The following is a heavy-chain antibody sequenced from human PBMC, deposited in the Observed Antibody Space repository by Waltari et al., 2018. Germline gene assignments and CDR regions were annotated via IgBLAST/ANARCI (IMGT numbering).Heavy chain of an antibody. Sequence: QVQLVQSGAEVKKPGASVKVSCKASGYTFTGYYMHWVRQAPGQGLGWMGRINPNSGGTNYAQKFQGRVTMTRDTSISTAYMELSRLRSDDTAVYYCARDGRGIAVAGLPVDYWGQGTLVTVSS. D-gene: IGHD6-19*01. CDR1: GYTFTGYY. V-gene: IGHV1-2*06. J-gene: IGHJ4*02. CDR2: INPNSGGT. CDR3: ARDGRGIAVAGLPVDY.